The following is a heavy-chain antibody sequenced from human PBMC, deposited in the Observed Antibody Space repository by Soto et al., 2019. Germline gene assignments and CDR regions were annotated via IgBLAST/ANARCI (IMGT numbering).Heavy chain of an antibody. J-gene: IGHJ6*02. CDR2: IIPMFGIA. CDR1: GDTFNRYT. V-gene: IGHV1-69*02. CDR3: XXXXGXXXXXXXXISAMDV. Sequence: QVQLVQSGAEVKKPGSSVKVSCKGSGDTFNRYTVTWVRQAPGQGLEWMGRIIPMFGIASYAQNFQGRVTITAXXXXXXXXXXXXXXXXXXXXXXXXXXXXGXXXXXXXXISAMDVWGQGTSVNVSS. D-gene: IGHD2-21*01.